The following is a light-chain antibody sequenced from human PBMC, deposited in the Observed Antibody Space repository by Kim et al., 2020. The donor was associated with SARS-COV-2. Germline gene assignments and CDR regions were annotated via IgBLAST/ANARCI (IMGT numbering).Light chain of an antibody. J-gene: IGLJ3*02. Sequence: RVTISCTGSSSNIGAGYDVHWYQQLPGTAPKLLIFGNSNRPSGVPDRFSGFKSGTSASLAITGLQADDEADYYCQSYDTSLSGWVFGGGTQLTVL. V-gene: IGLV1-40*01. CDR3: QSYDTSLSGWV. CDR1: SSNIGAGYD. CDR2: GNS.